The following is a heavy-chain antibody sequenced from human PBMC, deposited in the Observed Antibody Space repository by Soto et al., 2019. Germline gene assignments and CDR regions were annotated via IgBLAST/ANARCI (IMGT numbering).Heavy chain of an antibody. CDR3: AREGYDLGSSSYFHYYYYMDV. CDR2: ISAYNGNT. Sequence: QVQLVQSGAEVKKPGASVKVSCKASGYTFTSYGISWVRQAPGQGLEWMGWISAYNGNTNYAQKLQGRVTMTTDTSTSTAYMELRSLRSDDTAVYYCAREGYDLGSSSYFHYYYYMDVWGKGTTVTVSS. J-gene: IGHJ6*03. CDR1: GYTFTSYG. V-gene: IGHV1-18*01. D-gene: IGHD6-6*01.